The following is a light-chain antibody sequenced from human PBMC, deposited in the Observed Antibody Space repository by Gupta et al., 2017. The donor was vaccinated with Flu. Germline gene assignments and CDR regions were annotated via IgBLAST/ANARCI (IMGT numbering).Light chain of an antibody. CDR1: SGHSSYA. CDR3: QTWGASTWV. V-gene: IGLV4-69*01. Sequence: QPVVTHSPSASASLGAPVHFTCTLSSGHSSYAIAWHQQQPEKGPRYLMKINSDGSHTKGDGIPDRFSGSSSGAERYLTISSLQSEDEDDYYCQTWGASTWVFGGGTKLTVL. CDR2: INSDGSH. J-gene: IGLJ3*02.